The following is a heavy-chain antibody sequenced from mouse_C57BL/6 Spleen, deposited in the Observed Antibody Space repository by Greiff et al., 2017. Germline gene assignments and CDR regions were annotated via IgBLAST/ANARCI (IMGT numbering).Heavy chain of an antibody. CDR3: ARRGLRRSYAMDY. CDR2: ISNGGGST. Sequence: EVKVEESGGGLVQPGGSLKLSCAASGFTFSDYYMYWVRQTPEKRLEWVAYISNGGGSTYYPDTVKGRFTISRDNAKNTLYLQMSRLKSEDTAMYYCARRGLRRSYAMDYWGQGTSVTVSS. V-gene: IGHV5-12*01. D-gene: IGHD2-4*01. J-gene: IGHJ4*01. CDR1: GFTFSDYY.